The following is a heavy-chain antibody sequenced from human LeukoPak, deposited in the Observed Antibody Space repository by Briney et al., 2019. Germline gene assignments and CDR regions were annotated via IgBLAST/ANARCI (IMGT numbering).Heavy chain of an antibody. CDR2: IIPIFGTA. CDR3: ARLIGDYYDNSRSSYWHGHLDY. V-gene: IGHV1-69*13. CDR1: GGTFSSYA. J-gene: IGHJ4*02. D-gene: IGHD3-22*01. Sequence: ASVKVSCKASGGTFSSYAISWVRQAPGQGLEWMGGIIPIFGTANYAQKFQGRVTITADESTSTAYMELSSLRSEDTAVYYCARLIGDYYDNSRSSYWHGHLDYWGQGALVTVSS.